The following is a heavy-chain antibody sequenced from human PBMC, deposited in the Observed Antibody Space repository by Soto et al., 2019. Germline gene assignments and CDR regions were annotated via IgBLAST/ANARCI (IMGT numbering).Heavy chain of an antibody. CDR3: ARMLPYSVARAVDS. CDR1: GFTFSTFA. D-gene: IGHD4-4*01. Sequence: EVQLLESGGDLVQPGGSLRLSCAASGFTFSTFAMNWVRQAPGKRLEWVSTITGGGDNTYYADSVKGRFTISRDNSKSALSLQLNSLRVADTALYFCARMLPYSVARAVDSWGQGTLVSVSS. J-gene: IGHJ4*02. V-gene: IGHV3-23*01. CDR2: ITGGGDNT.